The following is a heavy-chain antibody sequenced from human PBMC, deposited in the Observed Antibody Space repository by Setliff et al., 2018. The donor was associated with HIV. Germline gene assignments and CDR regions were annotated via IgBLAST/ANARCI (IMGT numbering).Heavy chain of an antibody. CDR3: ATQSFSDTDNYYYAAFDI. CDR2: VFYTGSA. V-gene: IGHV4-59*08. CDR1: GDSFSNYY. D-gene: IGHD3-22*01. Sequence: SETLSLTCTVSGDSFSNYYWSWIRQPPGKGLEWIGYVFYTGSATYNPSLKSRLTISVDTSKNQLSLKLRSVTAADTAVYYCATQSFSDTDNYYYAAFDIWGQGTMVTVSS. J-gene: IGHJ3*02.